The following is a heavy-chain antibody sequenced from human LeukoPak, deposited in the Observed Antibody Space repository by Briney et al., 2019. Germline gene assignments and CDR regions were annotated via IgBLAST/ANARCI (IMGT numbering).Heavy chain of an antibody. J-gene: IGHJ6*03. V-gene: IGHV3-30*03. Sequence: GGSLRLSCAASGFTFSSYGMHWVRQAPGKGLEWAAVISYDGSNKYYADSVKGRFTISRDNSKNTLYLQMNSLRAEDTAVYYCARGDYYDSSGKVLLSYYYYMDVWGKGTTVTVSS. CDR3: ARGDYYDSSGKVLLSYYYYMDV. CDR2: ISYDGSNK. D-gene: IGHD3-22*01. CDR1: GFTFSSYG.